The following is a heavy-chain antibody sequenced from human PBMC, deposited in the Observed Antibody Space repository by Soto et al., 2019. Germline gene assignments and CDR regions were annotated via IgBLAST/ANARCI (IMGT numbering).Heavy chain of an antibody. D-gene: IGHD3-10*01. CDR3: ARDRDDYGSGNYYNRIDF. V-gene: IGHV1-69*01. CDR1: GGIFSTYA. J-gene: IGHJ4*02. Sequence: QVQLVQSGAEVKKPGSSVKVSCKASGGIFSTYAISWLRXAPWXGXXXXXXIIPIFGTPNYAQRFQGRVTITADESTSTAYMELSRLRSEDTAVYYCARDRDDYGSGNYYNRIDFWGQGTLVTVSS. CDR2: IIPIFGTP.